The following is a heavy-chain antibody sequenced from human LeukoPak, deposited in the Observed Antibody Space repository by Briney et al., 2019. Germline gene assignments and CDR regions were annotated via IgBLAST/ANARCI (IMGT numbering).Heavy chain of an antibody. CDR3: ARKPAPAD. CDR1: GYTFTDYY. D-gene: IGHD6-25*01. CDR2: VDPEDGET. V-gene: IGHV1-69-2*01. Sequence: ASVKVSCKASGYTFTDYYMHWVQQAPGKGLEWMGRVDPEDGETIYAEKFQGRVTITADTSTDTAYMELSSLRAEDTAVYYCARKPAPADWGQGTLVTVSS. J-gene: IGHJ4*02.